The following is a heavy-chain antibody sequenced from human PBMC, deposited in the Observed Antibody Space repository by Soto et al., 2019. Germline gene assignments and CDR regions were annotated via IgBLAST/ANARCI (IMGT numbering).Heavy chain of an antibody. CDR2: ISYDGGNE. D-gene: IGHD3-16*02. J-gene: IGHJ4*02. CDR3: VKGEATVVNRVSYL. Sequence: VQLIESRGGVVQPGRSLRLSCEASGFTLRNYAMHWVRQAPGRGLEWVAAISYDGGNEYYGDSVKCRFTIAKDNSKSTLYLLINSLRTEVAAVYYCVKGEATVVNRVSYLWGQGTRVIVSS. CDR1: GFTLRNYA. V-gene: IGHV3-30*18.